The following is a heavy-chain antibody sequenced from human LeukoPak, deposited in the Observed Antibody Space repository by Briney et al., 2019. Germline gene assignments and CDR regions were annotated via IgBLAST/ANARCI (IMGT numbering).Heavy chain of an antibody. Sequence: ASVKVSCXTSGYTFTGYYIHWVRQAPGQGLKWMGWINPNGGGTNYAQKFQGRVTMTRDTSISTAYMELSRLRFGDTDVYYCARGGYGGGNSGILDSWGQGTLVTVSS. CDR1: GYTFTGYY. V-gene: IGHV1-2*02. CDR3: ARGGYGGGNSGILDS. J-gene: IGHJ4*02. D-gene: IGHD4-23*01. CDR2: INPNGGGT.